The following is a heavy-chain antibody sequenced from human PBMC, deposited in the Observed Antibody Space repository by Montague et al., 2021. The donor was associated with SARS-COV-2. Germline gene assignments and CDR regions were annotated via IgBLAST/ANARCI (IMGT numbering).Heavy chain of an antibody. Sequence: SLRLSCAASGFTVSSNYMSWVRQAPGKGLEWVSVIYSGGSTYYADSVKGRFTISRGNSKNTLYLQMNSLRAEDTAVYYCARDRRIVGALYYYYGMDDWGQGTTVTVSS. CDR3: ARDRRIVGALYYYYGMDD. CDR2: IYSGGST. CDR1: GFTVSSNY. J-gene: IGHJ6*02. D-gene: IGHD1-26*01. V-gene: IGHV3-53*01.